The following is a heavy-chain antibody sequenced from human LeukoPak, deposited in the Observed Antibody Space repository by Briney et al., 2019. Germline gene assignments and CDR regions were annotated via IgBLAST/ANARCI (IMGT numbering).Heavy chain of an antibody. Sequence: PGGSLRLSCAASGFTFDDYGMSWVRQAPGKGLEWVAFIRYDGSNKYYADSVKGRFTISRDNSKNTLYLQMNSLRPEDSAVHYCAKDGRGSGYFPDYWGQGTLVTVSS. CDR3: AKDGRGSGYFPDY. D-gene: IGHD3-22*01. J-gene: IGHJ4*02. CDR2: IRYDGSNK. CDR1: GFTFDDYG. V-gene: IGHV3-30*02.